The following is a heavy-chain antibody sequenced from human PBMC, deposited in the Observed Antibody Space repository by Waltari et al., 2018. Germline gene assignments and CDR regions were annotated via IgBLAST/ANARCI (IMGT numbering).Heavy chain of an antibody. CDR2: SSSSSSCI. CDR3: ATDPVDF. Sequence: EVQLVESGGGLVKPGGSLRLSCAASGFTFTSYSMNWVRQAPGKGLEWGSCSSSSSSCIYYADSVKGRFTSSRDNAKNSLYLQMNTLRAEDTAVYYCATDPVDFWGQGTLVTVSS. V-gene: IGHV3-21*01. CDR1: GFTFTSYS. J-gene: IGHJ4*02.